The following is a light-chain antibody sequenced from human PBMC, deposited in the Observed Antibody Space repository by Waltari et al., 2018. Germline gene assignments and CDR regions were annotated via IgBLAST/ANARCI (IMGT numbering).Light chain of an antibody. V-gene: IGKV3-20*01. CDR3: QQYGPSYT. Sequence: EIVLTQSPGTLSLSPGERATLSCRASQPVSSSYLAWYQQIPGRAPRLLIYDASNRATGIPDRCMAGGSGTDFTLTITRLEPEDVAVYYCQQYGPSYTFGQGTKLEI. J-gene: IGKJ2*01. CDR2: DAS. CDR1: QPVSSSY.